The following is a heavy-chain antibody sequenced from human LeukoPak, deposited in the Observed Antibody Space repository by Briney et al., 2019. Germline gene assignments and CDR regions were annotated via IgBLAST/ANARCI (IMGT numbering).Heavy chain of an antibody. V-gene: IGHV1-69*04. CDR2: IIPILGIA. J-gene: IGHJ4*02. CDR3: ATYDSSGYYSYYFDY. Sequence: SVKVSCKASGGTFSSYAISWVRQAPGQGLEWMGRIIPILGIANYAQKFQGRVTITADKSTSTAYMELSSLISEDTAVYYCATYDSSGYYSYYFDYWGQGTLVTVSS. D-gene: IGHD3-22*01. CDR1: GGTFSSYA.